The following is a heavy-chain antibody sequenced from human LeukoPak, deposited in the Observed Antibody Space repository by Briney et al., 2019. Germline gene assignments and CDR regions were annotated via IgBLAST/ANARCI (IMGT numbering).Heavy chain of an antibody. J-gene: IGHJ4*02. CDR3: ARESYGSSGYGEYYFDY. CDR1: GYAFTGYY. CDR2: IDPNSGGT. V-gene: IGHV1-2*02. D-gene: IGHD3-22*01. Sequence: ASVKVSCKASGYAFTGYYMHWVRQAPGQGLEWMGWIDPNSGGTNYAQKFQGRVTMTRDTSISTAYMELSRLRSDDTAVYYCARESYGSSGYGEYYFDYWGQGTLVTVSS.